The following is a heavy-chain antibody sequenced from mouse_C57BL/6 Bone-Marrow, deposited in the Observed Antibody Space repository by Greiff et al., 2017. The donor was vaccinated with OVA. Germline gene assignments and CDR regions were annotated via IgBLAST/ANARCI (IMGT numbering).Heavy chain of an antibody. J-gene: IGHJ2*01. D-gene: IGHD1-1*01. V-gene: IGHV1-85*01. CDR2: IYPRDGST. CDR3: ARSLFYYYGSSYYFDY. CDR1: GYTFTSYD. Sequence: LQESGPELVKPGASVKLSCKASGYTFTSYDINWVKQRPGQGLEWIGWIYPRDGSTKYNEKFKGKATLTVDTSSSTAYMELHSLTSEDSAVYFCARSLFYYYGSSYYFDYWGQGTTLTVSS.